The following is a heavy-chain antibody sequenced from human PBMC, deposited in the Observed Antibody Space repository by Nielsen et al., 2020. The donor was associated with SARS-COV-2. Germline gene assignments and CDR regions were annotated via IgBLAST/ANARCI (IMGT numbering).Heavy chain of an antibody. CDR3: AREERHQQMATDY. D-gene: IGHD6-13*01. J-gene: IGHJ4*02. CDR1: GGSISSGGYY. Sequence: SETLSLTCTVSGGSISSGGYYWSWIRQHPGKGLEWIGYIYYSGSTYYNPSLKSRVTISVDTSKNQFTLRLKSVTAADTAVYFCAREERHQQMATDYWGQGNLVTVSS. CDR2: IYYSGST. V-gene: IGHV4-31*03.